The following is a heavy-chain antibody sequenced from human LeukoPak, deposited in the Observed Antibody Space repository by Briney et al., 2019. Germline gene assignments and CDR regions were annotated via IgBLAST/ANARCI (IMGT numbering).Heavy chain of an antibody. D-gene: IGHD5-12*01. J-gene: IGHJ4*02. CDR3: ARAPVRMRGGGYDFDY. Sequence: GASVKVSCKASGYTFTSYGISWVRQAPGQGLEWMGWISAYNGNTNYAQKLQGRVTMTTDTSTSTAYMELSSLRSEDTAVYYCARAPVRMRGGGYDFDYWGQGTLVTVSS. V-gene: IGHV1-18*01. CDR1: GYTFTSYG. CDR2: ISAYNGNT.